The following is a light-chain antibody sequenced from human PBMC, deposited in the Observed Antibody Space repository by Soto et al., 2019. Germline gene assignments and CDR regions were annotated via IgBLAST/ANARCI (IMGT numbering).Light chain of an antibody. CDR1: QSVSSY. V-gene: IGKV3-11*01. CDR3: QQRSKWRT. Sequence: EIVLTQSPSTLSVSPGERANLSCRASQSVSSYLAWYQQKPGQAPRLLIYDASKRATGIPARFSGSGFGTDYTLTISSLEPEDFAVYYCQQRSKWRTFGQGTKVDIK. J-gene: IGKJ1*01. CDR2: DAS.